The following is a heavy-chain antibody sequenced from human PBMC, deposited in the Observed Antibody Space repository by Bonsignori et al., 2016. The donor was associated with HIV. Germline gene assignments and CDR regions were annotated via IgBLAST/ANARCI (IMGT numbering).Heavy chain of an antibody. CDR2: ISGSGGST. D-gene: IGHD3-9*01. CDR1: GFTFSSYA. Sequence: GESLKISCAASGFTFSSYAMSWVRQAPGKGLEWVSAISGSGGSTYYADSVKGRFTISRDNSKNTLYLQMNSLRAEDTAVYYCAKGALRYFDWLSFFDYWGQGTLVTVSS. V-gene: IGHV3-23*01. CDR3: AKGALRYFDWLSFFDY. J-gene: IGHJ4*02.